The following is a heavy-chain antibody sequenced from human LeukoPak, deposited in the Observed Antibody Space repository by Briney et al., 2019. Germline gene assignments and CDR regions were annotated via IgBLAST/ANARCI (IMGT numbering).Heavy chain of an antibody. D-gene: IGHD6-19*01. V-gene: IGHV3-66*01. J-gene: IGHJ4*02. Sequence: GGSLRLSCAASGFTFSSYTMTWVRQAPGKGLEWVSVIYSGGSTYYADSVKGRFTISRDNSKNTLYLQMNSLRAEDTAVYYCARDLAGGFDYWGQGTLVTVSS. CDR1: GFTFSSYT. CDR2: IYSGGST. CDR3: ARDLAGGFDY.